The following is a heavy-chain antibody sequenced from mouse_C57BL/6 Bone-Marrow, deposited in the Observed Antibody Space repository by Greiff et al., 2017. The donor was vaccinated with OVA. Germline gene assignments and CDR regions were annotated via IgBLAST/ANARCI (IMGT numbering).Heavy chain of an antibody. CDR3: TRWGSSYHVGGLSYYAMDY. D-gene: IGHD1-1*01. V-gene: IGHV1-5*01. Sequence: EVQLQQSGTVLARPGASVKMSCKTSGYTFTSYWMHWVKQRPGQGLEWIGAIYPGNSDTSYNQKFKGKAKLTAVTSASTAYMELSSLTNEDSAVYYCTRWGSSYHVGGLSYYAMDYWGQGTSVTVSS. CDR1: GYTFTSYW. J-gene: IGHJ4*01. CDR2: IYPGNSDT.